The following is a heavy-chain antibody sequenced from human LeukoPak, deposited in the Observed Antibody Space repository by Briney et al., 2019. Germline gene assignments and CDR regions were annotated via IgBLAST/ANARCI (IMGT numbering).Heavy chain of an antibody. CDR3: AKDGQSGYSYG. CDR1: GFTFSSYA. J-gene: IGHJ4*02. CDR2: ISGSGGST. V-gene: IGHV3-23*01. D-gene: IGHD5-18*01. Sequence: GGSLRLSCAASGFTFSSYAMSWVRQAPGKGLEWVSAISGSGGSTYYADSVKGRFTISRDNSKNTLYLQMSSLRAENTAVYYCAKDGQSGYSYGGGQGTLVTVSS.